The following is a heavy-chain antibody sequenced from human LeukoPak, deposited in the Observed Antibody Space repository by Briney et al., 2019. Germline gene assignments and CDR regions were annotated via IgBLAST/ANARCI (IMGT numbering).Heavy chain of an antibody. J-gene: IGHJ4*02. V-gene: IGHV4-34*01. CDR1: GGSFSGYH. CDR3: ASTSAIVYFDY. CDR2: INHRGST. D-gene: IGHD5-18*01. Sequence: SETLSLTCAVSGGSFSGYHWSWIRQPPGKGLEWIGEINHRGSTNYNPSLKSRVTISVDTSKNQFSLKLSSVTAADTAVYYCASTSAIVYFDYWGQGTLVTVSS.